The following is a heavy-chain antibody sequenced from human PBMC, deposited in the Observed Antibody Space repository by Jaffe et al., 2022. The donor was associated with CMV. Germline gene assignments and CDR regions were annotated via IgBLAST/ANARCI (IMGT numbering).Heavy chain of an antibody. Sequence: EVQLVESGGGLVQPGGSLRLSCAASGFTFSSYAMSWVRQAPGKGLEWVSAISGSGGSTYYADSVKGRFTISRDNSKNTLYLQMNSLRAEDTAVYYCAKDPWYYYDSSGYLDAFDIWGQGTMVTVSS. D-gene: IGHD3-22*01. CDR3: AKDPWYYYDSSGYLDAFDI. CDR2: ISGSGGST. V-gene: IGHV3-23*04. CDR1: GFTFSSYA. J-gene: IGHJ3*02.